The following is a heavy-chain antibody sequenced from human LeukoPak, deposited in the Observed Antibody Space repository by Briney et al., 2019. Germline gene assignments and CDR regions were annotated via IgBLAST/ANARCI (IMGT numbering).Heavy chain of an antibody. D-gene: IGHD6-13*01. V-gene: IGHV1-24*01. CDR3: ATGTVSSSWLGIFDF. Sequence: GASVKVSCEISGYTLTEVSMHWVRQAPGKGLEWMGRFDPEDGETLSAQRFQGRLTMTEDTSADTAYMELSSLTSDDTALYYCATGTVSSSWLGIFDFWGQGTLVTVSS. CDR2: FDPEDGET. J-gene: IGHJ4*02. CDR1: GYTLTEVS.